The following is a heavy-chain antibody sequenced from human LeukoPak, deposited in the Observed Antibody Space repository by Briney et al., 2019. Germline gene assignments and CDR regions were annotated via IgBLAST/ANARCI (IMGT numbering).Heavy chain of an antibody. V-gene: IGHV1-2*06. Sequence: ASVKVSRKASGYTFTGYYMHWVRQAPGQGLEWMGRINPNSGGTNYAQKFQGRVTMTRDTSISTAYMELSRLRSDDTAVYYCARDPSGSYHFDYWGQGTLATVSS. CDR2: INPNSGGT. D-gene: IGHD1-26*01. CDR1: GYTFTGYY. J-gene: IGHJ4*02. CDR3: ARDPSGSYHFDY.